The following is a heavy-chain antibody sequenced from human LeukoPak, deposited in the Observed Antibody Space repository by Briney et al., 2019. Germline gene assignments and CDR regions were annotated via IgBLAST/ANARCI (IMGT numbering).Heavy chain of an antibody. V-gene: IGHV3-21*01. CDR1: GFTFSSYS. J-gene: IGHJ4*02. Sequence: GGSLRLSCAASGFTFSSYSMNWVRQAPGKGLEWVSSISSSSSYIYYADSVKGRFTISRDNAKNSLYLQMNSLRAEDTAVYYCARWPLSSWPPYLDYWGQGTLVTVSS. D-gene: IGHD6-13*01. CDR3: ARWPLSSWPPYLDY. CDR2: ISSSSSYI.